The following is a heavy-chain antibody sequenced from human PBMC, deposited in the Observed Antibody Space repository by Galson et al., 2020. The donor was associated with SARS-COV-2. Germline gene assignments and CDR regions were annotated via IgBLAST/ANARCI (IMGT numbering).Heavy chain of an antibody. CDR2: ISYDASNK. Sequence: GGPLRLSCAASGFTLSSYGMHWVRQAPGKGLAWVAVISYDASNKGYTDSVKGRFTISRDNSRNTLYLQMDSLRPEDTAMYYCAKGPTMGVWSGYGFDPWGQGTLVTVSS. J-gene: IGHJ5*02. D-gene: IGHD3-3*01. V-gene: IGHV3-30*18. CDR3: AKGPTMGVWSGYGFDP. CDR1: GFTLSSYG.